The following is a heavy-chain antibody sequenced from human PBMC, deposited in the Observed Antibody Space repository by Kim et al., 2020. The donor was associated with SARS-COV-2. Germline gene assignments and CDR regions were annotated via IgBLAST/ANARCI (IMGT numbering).Heavy chain of an antibody. J-gene: IGHJ4*02. CDR3: AKINIVLMGSDYYFDY. D-gene: IGHD4-17*01. CDR1: GFTFSSYA. Sequence: GGSLRLSCAASGFTFSSYAMSWVRQAPGKGLEWVSAISGSGGSTYYADSVKGRFTISRDNSKNTLYLQMNSLRAEDTAVYYCAKINIVLMGSDYYFDYWGQRTMVTVSS. CDR2: ISGSGGST. V-gene: IGHV3-23*01.